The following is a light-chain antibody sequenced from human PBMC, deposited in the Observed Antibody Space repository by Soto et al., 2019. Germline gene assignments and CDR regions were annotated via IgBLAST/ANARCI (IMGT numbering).Light chain of an antibody. CDR2: WAS. J-gene: IGKJ2*01. CDR3: QQYYSTPYT. CDR1: QSVSYSSNTRDY. Sequence: DIVMTQSPDSLAVSLGERATINCKSSQSVSYSSNTRDYLAWYQQKPGQPPKLLIYWASTRESGVPDRFSGSGSGTDFTLTISSLQAEDVAVYYCQQYYSTPYTFGQGTKLEIK. V-gene: IGKV4-1*01.